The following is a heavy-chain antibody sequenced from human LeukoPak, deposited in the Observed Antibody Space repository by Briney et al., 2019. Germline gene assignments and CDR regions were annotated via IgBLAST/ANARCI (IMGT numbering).Heavy chain of an antibody. CDR3: ARALRYFDAFDI. V-gene: IGHV1-8*01. CDR1: GYTFTSYD. D-gene: IGHD3-9*01. J-gene: IGHJ3*02. CDR2: MNPNSGNT. Sequence: ASVKVSCKASGYTFTSYDINWVRQATGRGLEWMGWMNPNSGNTGYAQKFQGRVTMTRDTSISTAYMELSRLRSDDTAVYYCARALRYFDAFDIWGQGTMVTVSS.